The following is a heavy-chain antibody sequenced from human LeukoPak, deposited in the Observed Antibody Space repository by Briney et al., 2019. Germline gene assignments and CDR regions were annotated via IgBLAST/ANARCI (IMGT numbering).Heavy chain of an antibody. V-gene: IGHV4-39*07. CDR2: ISYSGST. D-gene: IGHD3-3*01. J-gene: IGHJ4*02. CDR3: ARSGGGFWSGYPYFGY. Sequence: SSETLSLTCTVSGGSISSGTYSWGWLRQPPGKGLEWIGSISYSGSTYYNPSLKSRVSISVDTSKNQFSLKLSSVTAADTAVYYCARSGGGFWSGYPYFGYWGQGTLVTVSS. CDR1: GGSISSGTYS.